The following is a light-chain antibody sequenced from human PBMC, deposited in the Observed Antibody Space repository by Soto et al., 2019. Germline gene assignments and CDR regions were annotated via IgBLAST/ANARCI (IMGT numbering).Light chain of an antibody. J-gene: IGKJ5*01. V-gene: IGKV1-33*01. Sequence: DIQMTQSPSSLSASVGDRVTITCQASQDITNLLNWYQQKPGKAPKLMIYDASNLATGVPSRFRGSGSGTHFTCTIISLQPEDIAPHYCQQYDLLPLFGQGTRLEIQ. CDR3: QQYDLLPL. CDR2: DAS. CDR1: QDITNL.